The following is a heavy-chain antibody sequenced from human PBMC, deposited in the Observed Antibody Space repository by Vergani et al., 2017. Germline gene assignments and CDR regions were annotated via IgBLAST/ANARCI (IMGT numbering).Heavy chain of an antibody. Sequence: QVQLQESGPGLVKPSQTLSLTCSVSGAYVGSGGSYWSWVRQRPGMGLDWICYIYYSGTTYYNPSLESRLTISLDTSKNHLSLKLTSVTAADTAVYYCARQKDYYMDVWGKGATVTVS. V-gene: IGHV4-31*03. CDR3: ARQKDYYMDV. CDR1: GAYVGSGGSY. J-gene: IGHJ6*03. CDR2: IYYSGTT.